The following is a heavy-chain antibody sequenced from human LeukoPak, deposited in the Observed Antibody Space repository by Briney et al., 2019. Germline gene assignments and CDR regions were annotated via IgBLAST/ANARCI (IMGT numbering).Heavy chain of an antibody. CDR1: GSSISSYS. J-gene: IGHJ5*02. CDR2: FYTSGTT. D-gene: IGHD2-2*01. V-gene: IGHV4-4*07. CDR3: ARGGRYCSSTNCRNWFDP. Sequence: SETLSLTCSVSGSSISSYSWNWIRQPAGKGLEWIGRFYTSGTTNYNPSLKSRVTMSIDTSKNQVSLKMRSVTAADTAVYYCARGGRYCSSTNCRNWFDPWGQGTLVTVSS.